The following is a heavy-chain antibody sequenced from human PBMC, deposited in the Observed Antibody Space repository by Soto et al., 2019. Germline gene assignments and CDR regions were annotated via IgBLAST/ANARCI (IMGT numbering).Heavy chain of an antibody. D-gene: IGHD2-2*01. CDR1: GFTFSVYW. CDR2: INKDGSEK. J-gene: IGHJ4*02. V-gene: IGHV3-7*01. Sequence: EVQLVESGGGLVQPGGSLRLSCAASGFTFSVYWVTWVRQAPGKGLEWVANINKDGSEKYYVDSVKGRFTISRDNAKNSLYLQMNSLGAEDTAVYYCASGIPAALGRGDRNWGQGTLVTVSS. CDR3: ASGIPAALGRGDRN.